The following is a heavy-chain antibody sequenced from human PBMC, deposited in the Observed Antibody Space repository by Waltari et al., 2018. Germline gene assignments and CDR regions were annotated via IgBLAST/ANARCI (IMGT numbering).Heavy chain of an antibody. CDR1: GFNFSNYS. V-gene: IGHV3-21*01. CDR2: ISSCSTYM. J-gene: IGHJ4*02. D-gene: IGHD6-19*01. CDR3: AKGGLAVAVAHFDY. Sequence: EVQLVESGGGLVKPGGSLRLSCTGSGFNFSNYSMNWVRQAPGKGLEWVSSISSCSTYMYYADSVKGRFTISRDNAKNSVSLQMNSLRAEDTAVYYCAKGGLAVAVAHFDYWGQGTLATVSS.